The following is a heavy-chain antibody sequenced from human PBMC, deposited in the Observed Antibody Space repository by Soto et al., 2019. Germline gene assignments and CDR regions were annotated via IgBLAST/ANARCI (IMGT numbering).Heavy chain of an antibody. J-gene: IGHJ5*02. CDR2: ISAYTDDP. CDR1: GNTFTNFG. Sequence: ASVKVSCKASGNTFTNFGVTWVRQAPGQGLEWMGWISAYTDDPNYAQKFQGRVTMTIDTSTSTAYLDLRSLTSDDTAVYYCARVIPGAEAWFDPWGQGTLVIVSS. D-gene: IGHD2-2*01. V-gene: IGHV1-18*01. CDR3: ARVIPGAEAWFDP.